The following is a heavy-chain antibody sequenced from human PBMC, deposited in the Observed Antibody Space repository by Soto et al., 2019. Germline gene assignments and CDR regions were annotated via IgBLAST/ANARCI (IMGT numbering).Heavy chain of an antibody. CDR3: ARAKYSSGSFDY. J-gene: IGHJ4*02. D-gene: IGHD6-19*01. V-gene: IGHV3-7*01. CDR2: IKQDGSEK. CDR1: GFSFSRDW. Sequence: PGGSLRLSCAASGFSFSRDWMSCVRQSPGKGLEWVANIKQDGSEKYYVDSVKGRFTISRDNAKNSLYLQMNSLRAEDTAVYYCARAKYSSGSFDYWGKGTLVTGSS.